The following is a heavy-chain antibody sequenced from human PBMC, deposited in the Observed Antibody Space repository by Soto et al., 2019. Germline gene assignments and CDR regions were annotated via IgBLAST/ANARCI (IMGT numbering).Heavy chain of an antibody. J-gene: IGHJ5*02. Sequence: TGGSLRLSCAASGFTFRSFWMSWVRQAPGKGLEWVANIKQDGSEKYYVDSVKGRFTISRDNAKNSLFLQMNNLRAEDTAVYYCAREGQAAAAESWGQGTLVTVSS. CDR3: AREGQAAAAES. D-gene: IGHD6-13*01. CDR2: IKQDGSEK. CDR1: GFTFRSFW. V-gene: IGHV3-7*03.